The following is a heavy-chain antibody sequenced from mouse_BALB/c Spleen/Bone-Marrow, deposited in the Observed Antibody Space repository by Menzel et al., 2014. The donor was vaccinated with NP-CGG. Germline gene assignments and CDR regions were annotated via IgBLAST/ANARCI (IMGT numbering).Heavy chain of an antibody. CDR1: GYTFSSYW. D-gene: IGHD1-1*01. Sequence: QVQLKESGAELMKPGASVKISCKATGYTFSSYWIEWVKQRPGHGLEWIGEILPGSGSTNYNEKFKGKATFTADTSSNTAYMQLSSLTSEDSAVYYCARSRGGFYFDYWAQGTSLTVSS. CDR2: ILPGSGST. V-gene: IGHV1-9*01. J-gene: IGHJ2*02. CDR3: ARSRGGFYFDY.